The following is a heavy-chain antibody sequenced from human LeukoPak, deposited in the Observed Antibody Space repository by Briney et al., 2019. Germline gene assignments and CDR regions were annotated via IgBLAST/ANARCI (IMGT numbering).Heavy chain of an antibody. J-gene: IGHJ4*02. V-gene: IGHV3-73*01. CDR3: TRVAARPSG. CDR2: IRSKANSYAT. Sequence: QTGGSLRLSCAASGFTFSGSAIHWVRQASGKGLEWVGRIRSKANSYATAYAASVNGRFTVSRDDSKNTAYLQMNSLKTDDTAVYYCTRVAARPSGWGQGTLVTVSS. D-gene: IGHD6-6*01. CDR1: GFTFSGSA.